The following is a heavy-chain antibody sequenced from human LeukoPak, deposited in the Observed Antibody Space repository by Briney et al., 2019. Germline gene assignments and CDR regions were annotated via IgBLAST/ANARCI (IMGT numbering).Heavy chain of an antibody. CDR1: GFTFSSYG. Sequence: GGSLRLSCAASGFTFSSYGMHWVRQAPGKGLEWVAFISYDGSNKYYADSVKGRFTISRDNSKNTLYLQMKSLRAEDTAVYYCARDFYCRRTSCYAPSFDYWGQGTLVTVSS. D-gene: IGHD2-2*01. CDR2: ISYDGSNK. V-gene: IGHV3-30*03. J-gene: IGHJ4*02. CDR3: ARDFYCRRTSCYAPSFDY.